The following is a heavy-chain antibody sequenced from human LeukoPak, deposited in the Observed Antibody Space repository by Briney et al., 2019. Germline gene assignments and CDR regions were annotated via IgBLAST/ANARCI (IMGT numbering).Heavy chain of an antibody. CDR3: ARGLVPDRYYYYYYGMDV. V-gene: IGHV3-30-3*01. D-gene: IGHD6-19*01. CDR1: GFTFSSYA. CDR2: ISYDGSNK. J-gene: IGHJ6*02. Sequence: PGRSLRLFCAASGFTFSSYAMHWVRQAPGKGLEWVAVISYDGSNKYYADSVKGRFTISRDNSKNTLYLQMNSLRAEDTAVYYCARGLVPDRYYYYYYGMDVWGQGTTVTVSS.